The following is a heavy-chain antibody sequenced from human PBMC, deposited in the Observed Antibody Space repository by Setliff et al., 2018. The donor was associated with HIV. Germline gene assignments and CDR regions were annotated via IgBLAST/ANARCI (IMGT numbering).Heavy chain of an antibody. CDR2: INTSGGSA. Sequence: ASVKVSCKASGYTFTSYPMHGVRQAPGQGLEWMGVINTSGGSAGYAEKFRGRVTMTRDTSTNTVYMDLRNLRSEDTAVYYCARNQGDASGWYAGDYWGHGTLVTVSS. D-gene: IGHD6-19*01. CDR3: ARNQGDASGWYAGDY. V-gene: IGHV1-46*01. CDR1: GYTFTSYP. J-gene: IGHJ4*01.